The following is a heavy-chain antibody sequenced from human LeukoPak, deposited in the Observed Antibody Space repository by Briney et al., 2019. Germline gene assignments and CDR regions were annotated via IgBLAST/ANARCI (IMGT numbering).Heavy chain of an antibody. CDR3: AKDRQLTS. CDR2: ISGDGGST. Sequence: GGSLRLSCAASGFTFDDYAMHWVRQAPGKDLEWVSLISGDGGSTYYADSVKGRFTISRDNSKNTLYLQMNSLRAEDTAVYYCAKDRQLTSWGQGTMVTVSS. J-gene: IGHJ3*01. V-gene: IGHV3-43*02. D-gene: IGHD5-24*01. CDR1: GFTFDDYA.